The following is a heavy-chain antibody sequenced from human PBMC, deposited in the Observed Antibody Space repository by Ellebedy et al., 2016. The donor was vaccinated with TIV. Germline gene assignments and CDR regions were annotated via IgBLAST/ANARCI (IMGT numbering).Heavy chain of an antibody. V-gene: IGHV4-59*01. CDR3: ARVDYYYGMDV. J-gene: IGHJ6*02. CDR1: GGSISSYY. Sequence: SETLSLXCTVSGGSISSYYWSWIRQPPGKGLEWIGYIYYSGSTNYNPSLKSRVTISVDTSKNQFSLKLSSVTAADTAVYYCARVDYYYGMDVWGQGTTVTVSS. CDR2: IYYSGST.